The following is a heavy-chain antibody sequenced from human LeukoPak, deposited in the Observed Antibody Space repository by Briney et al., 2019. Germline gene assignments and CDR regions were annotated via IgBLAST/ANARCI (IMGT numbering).Heavy chain of an antibody. CDR1: GGTFSSYA. CDR3: ARDFTIFGVAEYYFDY. V-gene: IGHV1-69*04. Sequence: SVKVSCKASGGTFSSYAISWVRQAPGQGLEWMGRIIPILGIANYAQKFQGRVTITADKSTSTAYMELSSLRSEDTAVYYCARDFTIFGVAEYYFDYWGQGTLVTVSS. D-gene: IGHD3-3*01. J-gene: IGHJ4*02. CDR2: IIPILGIA.